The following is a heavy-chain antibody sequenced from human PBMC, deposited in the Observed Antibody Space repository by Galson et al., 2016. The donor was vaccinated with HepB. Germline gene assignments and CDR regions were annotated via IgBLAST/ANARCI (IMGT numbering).Heavy chain of an antibody. CDR2: VRAYTGNT. D-gene: IGHD2-15*01. CDR1: SYSFVRHS. V-gene: IGHV1-18*04. J-gene: IGHJ4*02. CDR3: ARGRDKASLHLDF. Sequence: SVKVSCEASSYSFVRHSINWVRQAPGQGLEWVGWVRAYTGNTDYAQTVRDRVTLTTDTSTNTAYLELNDLRSDDTAIYYCARGRDKASLHLDFWGQGTLVTVSS.